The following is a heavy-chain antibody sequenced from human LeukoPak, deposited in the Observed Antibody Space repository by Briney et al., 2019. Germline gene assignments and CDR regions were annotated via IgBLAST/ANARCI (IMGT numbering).Heavy chain of an antibody. CDR3: ARDRLGITIFGDFHH. J-gene: IGHJ1*01. CDR1: GFTFDDYA. Sequence: GGSLRLSCAASGFTFDDYAMHWVRQAPGKGLEWVSGISWNSGSIGYADSVKGRFTISRDNAKNSLYLQMNSLRAEDTAVYYCARDRLGITIFGDFHHWGQGTLVTVSS. V-gene: IGHV3-9*01. CDR2: ISWNSGSI. D-gene: IGHD3-3*01.